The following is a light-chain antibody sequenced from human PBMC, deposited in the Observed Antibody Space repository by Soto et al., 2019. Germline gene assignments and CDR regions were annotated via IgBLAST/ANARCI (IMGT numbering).Light chain of an antibody. V-gene: IGKV3-20*01. Sequence: EVVLTPSPATLSLSPRERATLSCRAIQSVSNNYLAWYQQKPGQAPRVLIHAASSRAPGIPDRFSGSASGTDFTLTISRLEPEDYAVYYCHQYGKSPWAIGQETKVDIK. CDR1: QSVSNNY. CDR3: HQYGKSPWA. CDR2: AAS. J-gene: IGKJ1*01.